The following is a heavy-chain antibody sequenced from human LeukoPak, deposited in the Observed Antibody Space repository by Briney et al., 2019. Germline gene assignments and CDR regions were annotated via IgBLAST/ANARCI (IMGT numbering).Heavy chain of an antibody. CDR2: IIPIFGTE. Sequence: GASVKVSCKASGGTFSSYAISWVRQAPGQGLEWMGGIIPIFGTENYAQKFQDRVTITTDESTSTAYMELDSLRSEDTVVYYCARGERATSWFDPWGEGSLVTVCS. V-gene: IGHV1-69*05. CDR3: ARGERATSWFDP. CDR1: GGTFSSYA. J-gene: IGHJ5*02. D-gene: IGHD1-26*01.